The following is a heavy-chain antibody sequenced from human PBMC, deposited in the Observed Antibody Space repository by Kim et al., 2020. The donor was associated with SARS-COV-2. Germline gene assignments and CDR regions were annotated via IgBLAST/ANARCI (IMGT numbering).Heavy chain of an antibody. V-gene: IGHV3-11*05. D-gene: IGHD1-1*01. J-gene: IGHJ4*02. CDR2: T. Sequence: TNYADSVKGRFTISRDNAKNSLYLQMNSLRAEDTAVYYCARDNDWNDVDYWGQGTLVTVSS. CDR3: ARDNDWNDVDY.